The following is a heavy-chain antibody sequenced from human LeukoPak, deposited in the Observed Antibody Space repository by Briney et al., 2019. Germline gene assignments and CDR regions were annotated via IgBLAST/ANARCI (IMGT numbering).Heavy chain of an antibody. J-gene: IGHJ4*02. Sequence: GGSLRLSCAASGFTFSSYAMHWVRQAPGKGLEYVSAISSNGGSTYYANSVKGRFTISRGNSKNTLYLQMGSLRAEDMAVYYCARSSGSYPLDYWGQGTLVTVSS. CDR3: ARSSGSYPLDY. CDR2: ISSNGGST. CDR1: GFTFSSYA. D-gene: IGHD1-26*01. V-gene: IGHV3-64*01.